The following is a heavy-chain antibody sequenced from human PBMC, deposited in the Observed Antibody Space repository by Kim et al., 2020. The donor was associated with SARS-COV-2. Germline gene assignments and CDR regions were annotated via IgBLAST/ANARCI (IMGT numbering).Heavy chain of an antibody. D-gene: IGHD3-10*01. CDR3: AKGAPQFMVRGYWFDP. J-gene: IGHJ5*02. CDR2: IWYDGSNK. V-gene: IGHV3-33*06. CDR1: GFTFSSYG. Sequence: GGSLRLSCAASGFTFSSYGMHWVRQAPGKGLEWVAVIWYDGSNKYYADSVKGRFTISRDNSKNTLYLQMNSLRTEDTAVYYCAKGAPQFMVRGYWFDPWGQGTLVTVSS.